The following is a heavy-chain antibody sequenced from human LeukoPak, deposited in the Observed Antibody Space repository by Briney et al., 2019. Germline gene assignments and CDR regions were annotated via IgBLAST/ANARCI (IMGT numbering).Heavy chain of an antibody. CDR2: IIPIFGTA. V-gene: IGHV1-69*13. CDR1: GYTFTSYA. CDR3: ARGRITIFGVVIPPKPYYYGMDV. Sequence: SVKVSCKASGYTFTSYAISWVRQAPGQGLEWMGGIIPIFGTANYAQKFQGRVTITADESTSTAYMELSSLRSEDTAVYYCARGRITIFGVVIPPKPYYYGMDVWGQGTTVTVSS. J-gene: IGHJ6*02. D-gene: IGHD3-3*01.